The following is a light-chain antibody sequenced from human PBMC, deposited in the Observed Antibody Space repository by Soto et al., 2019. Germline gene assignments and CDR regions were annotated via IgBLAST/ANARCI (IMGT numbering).Light chain of an antibody. CDR3: TSYTSITTPDYV. CDR2: DVS. V-gene: IGLV2-14*03. CDR1: SSDVGGYNY. Sequence: QSALTQPASVSGSPGQSITISCTGTSSDVGGYNYVSWYQQYPGQAPKLMIYDVSNRPSGVSNRFSGSKSGNTASLTISGLQAEDEADYYCTSYTSITTPDYVFGTGTKVTVL. J-gene: IGLJ1*01.